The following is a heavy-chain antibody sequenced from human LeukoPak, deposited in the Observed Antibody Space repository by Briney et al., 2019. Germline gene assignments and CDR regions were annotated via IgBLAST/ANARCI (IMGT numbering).Heavy chain of an antibody. CDR1: GFIFSNYG. CDR3: AGGGYDYGEGDY. V-gene: IGHV3-33*01. Sequence: TGGSLRLSCAASGFIFSNYGMHWVRQAPGKGLEWVALIWYDGRNKYYVDSVKGRFTISRDNSKNTPYLQMNSLTAEDTAVYYCAGGGYDYGEGDYWGQGTLVTVSS. J-gene: IGHJ4*02. D-gene: IGHD4-17*01. CDR2: IWYDGRNK.